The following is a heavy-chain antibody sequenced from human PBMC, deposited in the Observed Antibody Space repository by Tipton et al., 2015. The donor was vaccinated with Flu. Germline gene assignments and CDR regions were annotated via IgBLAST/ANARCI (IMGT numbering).Heavy chain of an antibody. CDR1: GDSVSNSDYY. Sequence: TLSLTCTVSGDSVSNSDYYWNWIRQEPGKGLEWIGHIDFSGGTHYNPSLKSRLTISIDTSKNQFSLRLNGVTGADTAVYYCAREGPYFYGMDVWGQGTTVTVSS. CDR3: AREGPYFYGMDV. CDR2: IDFSGGT. V-gene: IGHV4-31*03. J-gene: IGHJ6*02.